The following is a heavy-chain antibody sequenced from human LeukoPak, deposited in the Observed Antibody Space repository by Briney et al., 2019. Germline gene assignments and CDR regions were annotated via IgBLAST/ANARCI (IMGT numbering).Heavy chain of an antibody. CDR2: ITASGTAM. V-gene: IGHV3-48*02. Sequence: GGSLRLSCAASGFTFSSYSMNWVRQAPGKGLEWVSHITASGTAMFYADSVKGRFTISRDNAKNSLYLQMNSLRDEDTAVYYCARLYSGVRPPDFWGQGTLVTVSS. J-gene: IGHJ4*02. D-gene: IGHD4-17*01. CDR1: GFTFSSYS. CDR3: ARLYSGVRPPDF.